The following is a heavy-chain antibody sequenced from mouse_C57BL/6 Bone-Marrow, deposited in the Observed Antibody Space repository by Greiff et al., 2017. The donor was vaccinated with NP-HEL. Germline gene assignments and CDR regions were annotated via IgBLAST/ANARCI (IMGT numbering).Heavy chain of an antibody. D-gene: IGHD2-2*01. CDR3: ARIPYGYGYYFDY. J-gene: IGHJ2*01. CDR2: ISSGSSTI. CDR1: GFTFSDYG. V-gene: IGHV5-17*01. Sequence: EVQVVESGGGLVKPGGSLKLSCAASGFTFSDYGMHWVRQAPEKGLEWVAYISSGSSTIYYADTVKGRFTISRDNAKNTLFLQMTSLRSEDTAMYYCARIPYGYGYYFDYWGQGTTLTVSS.